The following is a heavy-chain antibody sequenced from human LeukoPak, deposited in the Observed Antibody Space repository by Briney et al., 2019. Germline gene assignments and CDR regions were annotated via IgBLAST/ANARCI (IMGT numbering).Heavy chain of an antibody. D-gene: IGHD3-22*01. CDR2: VMDGGITT. J-gene: IGHJ4*02. CDR3: AKASTRDSGYYFDS. V-gene: IGHV3-23*01. CDR1: GFTFGSYA. Sequence: GGALRLSCAASGFTFGSYAMGWVRQAPGKGLEWVSRVMDGGITTYYADSMKGRFTISRDNSKDTLFLQINSLRAEDTATYYCAKASTRDSGYYFDSWGQGTLVTVSS.